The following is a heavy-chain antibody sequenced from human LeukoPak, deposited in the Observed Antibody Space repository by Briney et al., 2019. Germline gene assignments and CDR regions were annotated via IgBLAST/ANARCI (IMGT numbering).Heavy chain of an antibody. V-gene: IGHV3-23*01. CDR3: AKVGGYDFWSGYHPSGYFDY. CDR2: ISGSGGST. J-gene: IGHJ4*02. Sequence: GGSLRLSCAASGFTFSSYAMSWVRQAPGKGLEWVSAISGSGGSTYYADSVKGRFTISRDNSKNTLYLQMNSLRAEDTAVYYCAKVGGYDFWSGYHPSGYFDYWGQGTLVTVSS. D-gene: IGHD3-3*01. CDR1: GFTFSSYA.